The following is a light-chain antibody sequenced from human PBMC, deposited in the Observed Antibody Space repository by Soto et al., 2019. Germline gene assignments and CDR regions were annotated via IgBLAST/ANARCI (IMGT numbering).Light chain of an antibody. V-gene: IGKV3-15*01. J-gene: IGKJ5*01. CDR2: GAS. CDR1: QRISSK. Sequence: EIVLTQSPDTLSVSPGERATLSCRASQRISSKLAWYQQKHGQAPRLLIYGASTRAAGVPARFSGSGSGTKFTLITSSLQSEDFAFYYCQQYHNWPPITFGQGTRLEIK. CDR3: QQYHNWPPIT.